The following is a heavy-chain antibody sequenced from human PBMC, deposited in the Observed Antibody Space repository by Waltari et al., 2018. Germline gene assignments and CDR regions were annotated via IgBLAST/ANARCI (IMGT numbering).Heavy chain of an antibody. CDR1: GFSLSTSGVG. J-gene: IGHJ4*02. CDR2: IYWNDDK. D-gene: IGHD3-22*01. CDR3: AHSRTPNYDSSGYIDY. V-gene: IGHV2-5*01. Sequence: QITLKESGPTLVKPTQTLTLTCTFSGFSLSTSGVGVGWIRQPPGKALEWLALIYWNDDKRYSPSLKSRLTSTKDTSKNQVVLTMTNMDPVDTATYYCAHSRTPNYDSSGYIDYWGQGTLVTVSS.